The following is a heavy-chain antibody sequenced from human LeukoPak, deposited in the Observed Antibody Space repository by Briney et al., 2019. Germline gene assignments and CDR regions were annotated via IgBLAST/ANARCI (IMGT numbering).Heavy chain of an antibody. J-gene: IGHJ5*02. Sequence: ASVKVSCKASGYTFANYGISWVRQAPGQGLEWMGWISAYNGNTNYAQKLQGRVTMTTDTSTSTAYMELRSLRSDDTAVYYCSRLVYSSSGGWFDPWGQGTLVTVSS. CDR1: GYTFANYG. V-gene: IGHV1-18*01. CDR3: SRLVYSSSGGWFDP. D-gene: IGHD6-13*01. CDR2: ISAYNGNT.